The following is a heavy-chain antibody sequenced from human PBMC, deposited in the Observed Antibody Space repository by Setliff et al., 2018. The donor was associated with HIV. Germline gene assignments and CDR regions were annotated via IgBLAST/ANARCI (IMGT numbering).Heavy chain of an antibody. V-gene: IGHV4-39*07. CDR1: GGSISSSSYS. Sequence: SETLSLTCSVSGGSISSSSYSWGWIRQPPGKGLEYIGSIYNSGSTYYNPSLMSRVTISVDTSKSQFSLKLSSVTAADPPGTSWIFYYYYMDLWGGGTTVTVSS. D-gene: IGHD2-2*01. J-gene: IGHJ6*03. CDR3: IFYYYYMDL. CDR2: IYNSGST.